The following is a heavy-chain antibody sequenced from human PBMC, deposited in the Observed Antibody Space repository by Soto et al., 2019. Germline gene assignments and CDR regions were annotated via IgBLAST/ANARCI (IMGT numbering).Heavy chain of an antibody. CDR3: ARQFDHDNSGYYYAY. Sequence: GSVKVSCKASGDPFTANYIHWVRQAPGQGFEWMGWINPKSGGTKYAQQFHVRVTISADEVTSTAYMELSSLRSEDTGVYYCARQFDHDNSGYYYAYWGQGTLVTVSS. J-gene: IGHJ4*02. CDR2: INPKSGGT. V-gene: IGHV1-2*02. CDR1: GDPFTANY. D-gene: IGHD3-22*01.